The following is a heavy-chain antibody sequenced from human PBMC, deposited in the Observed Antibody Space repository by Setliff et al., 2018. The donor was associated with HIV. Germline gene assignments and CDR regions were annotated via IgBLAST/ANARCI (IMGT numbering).Heavy chain of an antibody. J-gene: IGHJ1*01. Sequence: GGSLRLSCAASGFTFSSYWMGWVRQAPGKGLEWVSAISGSGGSTYYADSVKGRFTISRDNSKNTLYLQMNSLRAEDTAVYYCAGESSISVAESFQHWGQGTLVTVSS. CDR2: ISGSGGST. CDR1: GFTFSSYW. D-gene: IGHD6-19*01. V-gene: IGHV3-23*01. CDR3: AGESSISVAESFQH.